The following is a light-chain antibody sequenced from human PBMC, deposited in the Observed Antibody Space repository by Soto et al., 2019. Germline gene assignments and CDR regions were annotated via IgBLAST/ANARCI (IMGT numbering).Light chain of an antibody. Sequence: QSVLTQPPSASGTPGQRVTISCSGSSSNIGSNYVYWYQQLPGTAPKLLIYRNNQRPSVVPDRFSGSKSGTSASLAISGLRSEDEDDYYCAAWDDSLSGLVFGGGTKVTVL. CDR1: SSNIGSNY. CDR3: AAWDDSLSGLV. V-gene: IGLV1-47*01. CDR2: RNN. J-gene: IGLJ2*01.